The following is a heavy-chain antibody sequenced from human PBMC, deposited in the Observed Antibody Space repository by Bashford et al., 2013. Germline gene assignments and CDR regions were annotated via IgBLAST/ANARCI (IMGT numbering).Heavy chain of an antibody. J-gene: IGHJ4*02. D-gene: IGHD4-23*01. CDR3: ARGGIINSRIDF. CDR2: IWYDGSNK. V-gene: IGHV3-33*01. Sequence: VRQAPGKGLEWVAVIWYDGSNKYYADSVKGRFTISRDNSKNTLYLQMSSLRAEDTAVYYCARGGIINSRIDFWGQGTLVTVSS.